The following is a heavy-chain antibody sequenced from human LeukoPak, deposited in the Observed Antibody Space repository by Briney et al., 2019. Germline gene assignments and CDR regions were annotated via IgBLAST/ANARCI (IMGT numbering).Heavy chain of an antibody. CDR2: IYYSESA. D-gene: IGHD3-9*01. CDR1: GGSISSYY. J-gene: IGHJ4*02. Sequence: SETLSLTCTVSGGSISSYYWSWIRQPPGKGLEWIGYIYYSESATYNPSLKSRVTISLDTSKNQFFLKLSSVTAADTAVYYCARKRSFDLWGQGTLVTVSS. V-gene: IGHV4-59*01. CDR3: ARKRSFDL.